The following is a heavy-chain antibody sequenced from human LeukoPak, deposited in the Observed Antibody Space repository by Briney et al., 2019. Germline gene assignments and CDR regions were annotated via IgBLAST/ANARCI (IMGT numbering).Heavy chain of an antibody. CDR1: RFTFSTYA. Sequence: GGSLRLSCAASRFTFSTYAMSWVRQAPGKGLEWVSAISGNGGSTYYADSVKGRFTISRDNSKNTLFLQMNSLRGEDTAVYYCARGARPYDSSGYLYFQHWGQGTLVTVSS. CDR3: ARGARPYDSSGYLYFQH. J-gene: IGHJ1*01. V-gene: IGHV3-23*01. CDR2: ISGNGGST. D-gene: IGHD3-22*01.